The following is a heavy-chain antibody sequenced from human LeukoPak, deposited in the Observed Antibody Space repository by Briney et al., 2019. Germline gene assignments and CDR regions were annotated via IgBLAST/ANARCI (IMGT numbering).Heavy chain of an antibody. V-gene: IGHV3-48*03. D-gene: IGHD2-15*01. J-gene: IGHJ6*02. Sequence: PGGSLRLSCAASGFTFSSYEMTWVRQAPGKGLEWVSYISSSGSTLYYADSEKGRFTISRDNAKNSLYLQMNSLRAEDTAVYYRARDGYCSGGSCYSGEDDYYYYGMDVWGQGTTVTVSS. CDR3: ARDGYCSGGSCYSGEDDYYYYGMDV. CDR1: GFTFSSYE. CDR2: ISSSGSTL.